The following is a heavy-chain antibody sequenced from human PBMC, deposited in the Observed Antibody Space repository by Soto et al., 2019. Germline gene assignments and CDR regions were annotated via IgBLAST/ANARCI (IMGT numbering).Heavy chain of an antibody. D-gene: IGHD3-10*01. V-gene: IGHV3-23*01. J-gene: IGHJ4*02. CDR1: GFTFTTNA. Sequence: PGGSLRRSCAASGFTFTTNAMSWVRQAPGKGLEWVSAISGSGGSTYYVDSVKGRFTISRDNSKNTLYLQMDSLRAEDTAVYYCAKSLRGIIIVFDYWGQGT. CDR3: AKSLRGIIIVFDY. CDR2: ISGSGGST.